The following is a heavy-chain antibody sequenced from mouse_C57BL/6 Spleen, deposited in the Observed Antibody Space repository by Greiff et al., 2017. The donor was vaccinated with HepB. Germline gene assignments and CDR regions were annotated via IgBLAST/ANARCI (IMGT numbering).Heavy chain of an antibody. Sequence: QVQLQQSGAELVKPGASVKLSCKASGYTFTEYTIHWVKQRSGQGLEWIVWFYPGCGSIKYNEKFKVKATLTVDKSSSTVYMELSRLTSEDSAVYFCARHEGGSIYYYAMDYWGQGTSVTVSS. CDR3: ARHEGGSIYYYAMDY. CDR2: FYPGCGSI. D-gene: IGHD1-1*01. CDR1: GYTFTEYT. J-gene: IGHJ4*01. V-gene: IGHV1-62-2*01.